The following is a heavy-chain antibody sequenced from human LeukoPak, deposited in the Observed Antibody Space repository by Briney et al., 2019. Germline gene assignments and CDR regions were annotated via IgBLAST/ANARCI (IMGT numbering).Heavy chain of an antibody. J-gene: IGHJ4*02. CDR1: GGSISSYY. CDR3: ARLLRYFDWLLIDY. D-gene: IGHD3-9*01. Sequence: SETLSLTCTVSGGSISSYYWSWIWQPPGKGLEWIGYIYYSGSTNYNPSLKSRVTISVDTSKNQFSLKLSSVTAADTAVYYCARLLRYFDWLLIDYWGQGTLVTVSS. V-gene: IGHV4-59*01. CDR2: IYYSGST.